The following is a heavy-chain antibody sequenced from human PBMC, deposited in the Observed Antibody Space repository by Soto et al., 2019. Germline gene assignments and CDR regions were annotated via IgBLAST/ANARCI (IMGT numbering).Heavy chain of an antibody. V-gene: IGHV6-1*01. J-gene: IGHJ6*03. CDR2: TYYRSRWYN. CDR1: GDSVSSNSAA. CDR3: AGTTSHQWYYMDV. Sequence: QVQLQESGTGLVKPSQTLSLTCAISGDSVSSNSAAWNWIRLSPSRGLEWLARTYYRSRWYNDYAVSVRSRITDNPDTSKNQFSLQLTSVTPEDTAVYYCAGTTSHQWYYMDVWGKGTTVTVSS. D-gene: IGHD1-7*01.